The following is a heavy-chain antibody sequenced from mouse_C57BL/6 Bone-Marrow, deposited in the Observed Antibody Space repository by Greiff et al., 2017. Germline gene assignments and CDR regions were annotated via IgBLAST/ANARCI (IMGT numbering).Heavy chain of an antibody. D-gene: IGHD1-1*01. CDR1: GYTFTDYY. V-gene: IGHV1-76*01. Sequence: VQLQQSGAELVRPGASVKLSCKASGYTFTDYYINWVKQRPGQGLEWIARIYPGSGNTYYNEKFKGKATLTAEKSSSTAYMQLSSLTSEDSAVYFCARHHYGSSSAWFAYWGQGTLVTVSA. J-gene: IGHJ3*01. CDR2: IYPGSGNT. CDR3: ARHHYGSSSAWFAY.